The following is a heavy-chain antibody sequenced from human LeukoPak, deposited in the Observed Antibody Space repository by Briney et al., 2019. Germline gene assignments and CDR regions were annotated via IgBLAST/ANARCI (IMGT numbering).Heavy chain of an antibody. J-gene: IGHJ4*02. V-gene: IGHV3-21*01. CDR2: ISSTSSYK. Sequence: PGGSLRLSCAASGFTFSSYSMNWVRQAPGKGLEWVSSISSTSSYKYYADSLKGRFTISRDNAKNSLYLRMNSLRAEDTAVYYCARDPRDYYDSSGYSRFDYWGQGTLVTVSS. D-gene: IGHD3-22*01. CDR1: GFTFSSYS. CDR3: ARDPRDYYDSSGYSRFDY.